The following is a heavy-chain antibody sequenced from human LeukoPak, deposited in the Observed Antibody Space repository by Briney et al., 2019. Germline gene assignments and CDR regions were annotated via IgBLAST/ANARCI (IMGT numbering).Heavy chain of an antibody. V-gene: IGHV1-18*01. Sequence: ASVKVSCKASGYTFTSYGISWVRQAPGEGLEWMGWTSAYNGNTNYAQKLQGRVTMTTDTSTSTAYMELRSLRSDDTAVYYCARGSRFSQGDPVFDYWGQGTLVTVSS. CDR2: TSAYNGNT. CDR1: GYTFTSYG. J-gene: IGHJ4*02. CDR3: ARGSRFSQGDPVFDY.